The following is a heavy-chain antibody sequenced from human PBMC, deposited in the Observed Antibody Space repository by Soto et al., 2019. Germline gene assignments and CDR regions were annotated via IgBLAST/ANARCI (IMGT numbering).Heavy chain of an antibody. Sequence: QVHLQESGPGLVKPSGTLSLTCGVSGGSISNGGWWSWVRQPPGKGLEWIGEIFHSGSTNYNPSLKSRVNISVDNSKNQFSLNLDSVTVADTAVYYCAREDRFKLAYWGQGTLVTVSS. J-gene: IGHJ4*02. CDR2: IFHSGST. V-gene: IGHV4-4*02. CDR1: GGSISNGGW. CDR3: AREDRFKLAY. D-gene: IGHD2-15*01.